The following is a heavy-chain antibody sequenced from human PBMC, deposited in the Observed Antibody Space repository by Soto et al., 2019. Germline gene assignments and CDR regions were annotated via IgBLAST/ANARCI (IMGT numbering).Heavy chain of an antibody. V-gene: IGHV6-1*01. Sequence: SQTLSLPCAISGDSVSSNSATWNWIRQSPSRGLEWLGRTYYRSKWYNDYAVSVKSRITINPDTSKNQFSLQLNSVTPEDTAVYYCARIVLAGRISAFDIWGQGTMVTVSS. D-gene: IGHD2-8*02. CDR1: GDSVSSNSAT. J-gene: IGHJ3*02. CDR3: ARIVLAGRISAFDI. CDR2: TYYRSKWYN.